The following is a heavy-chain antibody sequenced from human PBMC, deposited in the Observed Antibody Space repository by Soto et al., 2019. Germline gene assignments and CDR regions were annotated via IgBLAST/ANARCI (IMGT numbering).Heavy chain of an antibody. CDR3: ARGGISHWAYFYYMDV. J-gene: IGHJ6*03. V-gene: IGHV4-34*01. CDR1: GGSLSDYF. CDR2: INHLGSI. D-gene: IGHD2-21*01. Sequence: ASETLSLTCVVSGGSLSDYFWSWIRQPPGMALEWIGEINHLGSINYNPSLKRRVTMSVDTSKNQFSLTLNSVTAADTATYYCARGGISHWAYFYYMDVWDRGTTVTVSS.